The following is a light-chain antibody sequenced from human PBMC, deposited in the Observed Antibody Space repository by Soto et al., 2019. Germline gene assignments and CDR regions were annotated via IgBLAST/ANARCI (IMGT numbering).Light chain of an antibody. CDR2: DGS. V-gene: IGLV2-11*01. Sequence: QSVLTQPRSVSGSPGQSVTISCTGTSSDVGTYNYLSWYQQHPGRAPKLMIYDGSKRPSGVPDRFSGSKSGNTASLTISGLQAEDEADYYCCSYAGSYTFYVFGTGTKLTVL. CDR1: SSDVGTYNY. CDR3: CSYAGSYTFYV. J-gene: IGLJ1*01.